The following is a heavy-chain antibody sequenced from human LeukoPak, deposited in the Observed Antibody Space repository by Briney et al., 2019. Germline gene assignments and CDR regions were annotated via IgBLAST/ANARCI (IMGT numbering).Heavy chain of an antibody. D-gene: IGHD1-26*01. Sequence: GGSLRLSCAASGFSFSTNSMNWVRQVPGKGLEWISYISSNSATTYYADSVKGRFTISRDNAKNSLYLHMNSLRADDTAVYYCARVLRGSGSLPFDYWGQGTLVTVSS. CDR1: GFSFSTNS. J-gene: IGHJ4*02. CDR3: ARVLRGSGSLPFDY. V-gene: IGHV3-48*01. CDR2: ISSNSATT.